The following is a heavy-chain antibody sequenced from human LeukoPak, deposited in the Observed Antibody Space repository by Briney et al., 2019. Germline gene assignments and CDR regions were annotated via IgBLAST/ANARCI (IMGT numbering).Heavy chain of an antibody. CDR2: IYYSGST. V-gene: IGHV4-39*01. Sequence: SETLSLTCTVSGGSISSSSYYWGWIRQPPGKGLEWIGSIYYSGSTYYNPSLKSRVTISVDTSKNQFSLKLSSVTAADTAVYYCARGSRDFWSGYHDNHYYYYYMDVWGKGTTVTVSS. CDR1: GGSISSSSYY. J-gene: IGHJ6*03. D-gene: IGHD3-3*01. CDR3: ARGSRDFWSGYHDNHYYYYYMDV.